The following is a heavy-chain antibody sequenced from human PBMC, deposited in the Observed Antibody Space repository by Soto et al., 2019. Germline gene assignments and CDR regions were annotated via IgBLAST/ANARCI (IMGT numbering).Heavy chain of an antibody. D-gene: IGHD3-10*01. CDR2: IYHSGST. J-gene: IGHJ6*02. V-gene: IGHV4-38-2*02. Sequence: LSLTCAVSGYSISSGYYWGWIRQPPGKGLEWIGSIYHSGSTYYNPSLKSRVTISVDTSKNQFSLKLSSVTAADTAVYYCARDSHGEWFGEYYYGMDVWGQGTTVTVSS. CDR1: GYSISSGYY. CDR3: ARDSHGEWFGEYYYGMDV.